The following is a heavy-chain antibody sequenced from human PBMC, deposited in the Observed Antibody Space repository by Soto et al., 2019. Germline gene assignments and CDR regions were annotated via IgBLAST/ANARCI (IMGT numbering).Heavy chain of an antibody. V-gene: IGHV4-30-4*01. CDR3: AREMKYYDSSGMLRRWFDP. CDR1: GGSISSGDYY. D-gene: IGHD3-22*01. CDR2: IYYSGST. Sequence: PSETLSLTCTVSGGSISSGDYYWSWIRQPPGKGLEWIGYIYYSGSTYYNPSLKSRVTISVDTSKNQFSLKLSSVTAADTAVYYCAREMKYYDSSGMLRRWFDPWGQGTLVTVSS. J-gene: IGHJ5*02.